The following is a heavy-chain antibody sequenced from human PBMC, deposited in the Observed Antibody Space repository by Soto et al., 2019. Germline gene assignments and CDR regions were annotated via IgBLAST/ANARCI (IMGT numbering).Heavy chain of an antibody. CDR3: ARALYYYDNSGLAY. D-gene: IGHD3-22*01. CDR2: INIYSGDA. V-gene: IGHV1-18*01. J-gene: IGHJ4*02. Sequence: QVRLEQSGPEVKKTGASVKVSCKASGYTFTSYGISWVRQAPGQGLEWMGWINIYSGDANYAQSLQDRVTMXXXTXANKVYMEMRTLRSDDTAVYYCARALYYYDNSGLAYWGQGTLVTVSS. CDR1: GYTFTSYG.